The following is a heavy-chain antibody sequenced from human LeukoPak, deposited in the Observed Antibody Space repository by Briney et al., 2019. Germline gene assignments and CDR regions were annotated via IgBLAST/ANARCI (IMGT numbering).Heavy chain of an antibody. J-gene: IGHJ4*02. D-gene: IGHD5-12*01. V-gene: IGHV2-5*02. CDR3: AHRGSGYDQGYFDY. Sequence: SGPTLVNPTQTLTLTCTFSGFSLSTRGVGVGWIRQPPGKALEWLALIYWDDDKRYSPSLKSRLTITKDTSKNQVVLTMTNMDPVDTATYYCAHRGSGYDQGYFDYWGQGTLVTVSS. CDR2: IYWDDDK. CDR1: GFSLSTRGVG.